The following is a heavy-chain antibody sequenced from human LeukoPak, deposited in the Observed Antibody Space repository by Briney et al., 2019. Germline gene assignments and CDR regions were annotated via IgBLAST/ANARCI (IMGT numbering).Heavy chain of an antibody. Sequence: PGGSLRLSCAASGFTFSDYWMSWIRQPPGKGLEWIGYIYYSGSTNYNPSLKSRVTISVDTSKNQFSLKLSSVTAADTAVYYCARAKRAHDAFDIWGQGTMVTVSS. J-gene: IGHJ3*02. CDR1: GFTFSDYW. V-gene: IGHV4-59*01. CDR3: ARAKRAHDAFDI. CDR2: IYYSGST.